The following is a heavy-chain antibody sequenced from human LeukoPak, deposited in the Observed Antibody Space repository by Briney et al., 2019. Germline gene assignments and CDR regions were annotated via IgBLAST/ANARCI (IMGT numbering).Heavy chain of an antibody. V-gene: IGHV3-7*01. CDR3: ARGGASYSEANY. J-gene: IGHJ4*02. CDR2: INQDGGDK. Sequence: GGSLRLSCTASGLTFSSYWMTWVRQAPGKGLEWVANINQDGGDKYYLDSVRGRFTISRDNAKTSLYLQMNSLRAEDTAVYYCARGGASYSEANYWGQGTLVTVSS. CDR1: GLTFSSYW. D-gene: IGHD2-15*01.